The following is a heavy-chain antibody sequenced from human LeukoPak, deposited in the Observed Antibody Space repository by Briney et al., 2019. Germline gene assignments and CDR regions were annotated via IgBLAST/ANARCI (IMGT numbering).Heavy chain of an antibody. Sequence: GESPKISCKGSGYSFPSYWIAWVRQMPGKGLEGMGFIYPGDSDTRYSPSFQGQVTISADKSISTAYLQWSSLKASDTAMYYCARRVGDYHTFDYWGQGTLVTVSS. V-gene: IGHV5-51*01. CDR1: GYSFPSYW. CDR3: ARRVGDYHTFDY. D-gene: IGHD4-17*01. J-gene: IGHJ4*02. CDR2: IYPGDSDT.